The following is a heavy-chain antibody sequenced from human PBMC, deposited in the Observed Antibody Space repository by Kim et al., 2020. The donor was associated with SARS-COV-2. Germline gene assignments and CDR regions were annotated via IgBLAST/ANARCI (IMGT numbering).Heavy chain of an antibody. D-gene: IGHD3-10*01. CDR3: AKDRALLWFGELFTLDAFDI. V-gene: IGHV3-23*01. CDR1: GFTFSSYA. J-gene: IGHJ3*02. Sequence: GGSLRLSCAASGFTFSSYAMSWVRQAPGKGLEWVSAISGSGGSTYYADSVKGRFTISRDNSKNTLYLQMNSLRAEDTAVYYCAKDRALLWFGELFTLDAFDIWGEGTIVTVSS. CDR2: ISGSGGST.